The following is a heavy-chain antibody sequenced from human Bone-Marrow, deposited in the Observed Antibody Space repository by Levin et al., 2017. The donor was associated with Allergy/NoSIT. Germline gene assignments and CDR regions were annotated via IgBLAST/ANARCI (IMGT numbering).Heavy chain of an antibody. V-gene: IGHV3-33*01. CDR3: AREGWELLLGGYFDY. CDR2: IWYDGSNK. D-gene: IGHD1-26*01. J-gene: IGHJ4*02. CDR1: GFTFSSYG. Sequence: PGGSLRLSCAASGFTFSSYGMHWVRQAPGKGLEWVAVIWYDGSNKYYADSVKGRFTISRDNSKNTLYLQMNSLRAEDTAVYYCAREGWELLLGGYFDYWGQGTLVTVSS.